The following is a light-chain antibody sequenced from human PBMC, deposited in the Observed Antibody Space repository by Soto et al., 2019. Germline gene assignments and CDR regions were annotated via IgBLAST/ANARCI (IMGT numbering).Light chain of an antibody. V-gene: IGKV1-33*01. CDR1: QDISNY. CDR3: QQYDNLVT. J-gene: IGKJ4*01. Sequence: DIQMTQSPSSLSVSVGDRVTITCQASQDISNYLNWYQQKPGKAPKLLIYDASNLETWVPLRFSGSGSGTDFTFTISSLQPEDTATYYCQQYDNLVTFGGGTKVEIK. CDR2: DAS.